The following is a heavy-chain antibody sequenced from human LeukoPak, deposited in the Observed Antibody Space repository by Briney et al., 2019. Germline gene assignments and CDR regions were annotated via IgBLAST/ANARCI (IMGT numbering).Heavy chain of an antibody. CDR3: ATLDYYDSSGYESGRKEFDY. V-gene: IGHV4-34*01. J-gene: IGHJ4*02. CDR1: GGSFSGYY. D-gene: IGHD3-22*01. CDR2: INHGGST. Sequence: SETLSLTCAVYGGSFSGYYWSWIRQPPGKGLEWIGEINHGGSTNYNPSLKSRVTISVDTSKNQFSLKLSSVTAADTAVYYCATLDYYDSSGYESGRKEFDYWGQGTLVTVSS.